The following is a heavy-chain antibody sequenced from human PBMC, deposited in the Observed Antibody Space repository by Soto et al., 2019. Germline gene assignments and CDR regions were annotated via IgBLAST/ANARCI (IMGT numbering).Heavy chain of an antibody. CDR1: RFTFSSYA. J-gene: IGHJ6*02. CDR2: MSFDGSNE. CDR3: ARCDGAGHYYAMDV. Sequence: QVQLVESGGGEVQPGRSLRLSCAASRFTFSSYAMHWVRQAPGKGLEWVAVMSFDGSNEFYADSVKGRFTISRDNSKGTLYLQMNSLRPDDTAVYYCARCDGAGHYYAMDVWGQGTTVIVSS. V-gene: IGHV3-30-3*01. D-gene: IGHD1-26*01.